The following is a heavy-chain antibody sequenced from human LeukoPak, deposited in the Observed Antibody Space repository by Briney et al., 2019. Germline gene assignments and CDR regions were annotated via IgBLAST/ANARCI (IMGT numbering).Heavy chain of an antibody. J-gene: IGHJ4*02. D-gene: IGHD6-19*01. V-gene: IGHV4-34*01. CDR1: GESFSGYY. Sequence: SETLSLTCAVYGESFSGYYWSWIRQPPGKGLEWIGEINHSGSTNYNPSLESRVIISLDGSKNLLSLELSSVTAADTAVYYCVRHSGWYFGYWGQGTLVTVSS. CDR3: VRHSGWYFGY. CDR2: INHSGST.